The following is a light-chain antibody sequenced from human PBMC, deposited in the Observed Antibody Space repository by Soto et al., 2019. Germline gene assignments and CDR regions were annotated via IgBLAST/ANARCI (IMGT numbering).Light chain of an antibody. CDR1: QSVLYSSNNKNY. J-gene: IGKJ4*01. CDR2: WAS. CDR3: QQYYPTPPIT. V-gene: IGKV4-1*01. Sequence: DIVMTQSPDSLAVSLGERATINCRSSQSVLYSSNNKNYLAWYQQKPGQPPSLLIYWASTRESGVPDRFSGSGSGTDFTLTISSLRAEDVAVYYCQQYYPTPPITFGGGTKVEIK.